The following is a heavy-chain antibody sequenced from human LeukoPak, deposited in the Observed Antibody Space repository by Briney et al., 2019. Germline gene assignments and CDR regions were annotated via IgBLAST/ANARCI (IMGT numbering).Heavy chain of an antibody. J-gene: IGHJ4*02. CDR3: ARGVGGAY. Sequence: PSETLSLTCAVYGGSFSGYYWSWIRQPPGKGLEWIGEINHSGRTNYNPSLKSRVTISVDTSKNQFPLKLSSVTAADTAVYYCARGVGGAYWGQGTLVTVSS. CDR1: GGSFSGYY. CDR2: INHSGRT. V-gene: IGHV4-34*01. D-gene: IGHD2-15*01.